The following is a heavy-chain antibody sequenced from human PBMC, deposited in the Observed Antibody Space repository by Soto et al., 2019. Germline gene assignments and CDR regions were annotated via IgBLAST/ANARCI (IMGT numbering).Heavy chain of an antibody. CDR2: IYYSGST. V-gene: IGHV4-31*03. CDR1: GGSISSGGYY. Sequence: QVQLQESGPGLVKPSQTLSLTCTVSGGSISSGGYYWSWIRQHPGKGLEWIGYIYYSGSTYYNPSLEIRVTIAVAKSKNQFSLKLSSVTAADTAVYYCASLSGSGTGHAFDYWGEGTLDAVS. J-gene: IGHJ4*02. D-gene: IGHD6-13*01. CDR3: ASLSGSGTGHAFDY.